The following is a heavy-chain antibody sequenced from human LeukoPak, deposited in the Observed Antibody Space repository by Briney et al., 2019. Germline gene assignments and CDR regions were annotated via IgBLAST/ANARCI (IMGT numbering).Heavy chain of an antibody. Sequence: GEFLKISCKGSGYSFTSYWIGWVRQMPGKGLEWMGIIYPGDSDTTYSPSLQGQVTILADKSINTAYLQWSSLRASDTAMYYCATSESQTRFDYWGQGTPVTVSS. V-gene: IGHV5-51*01. CDR1: GYSFTSYW. CDR2: IYPGDSDT. J-gene: IGHJ4*02. D-gene: IGHD1/OR15-1a*01. CDR3: ATSESQTRFDY.